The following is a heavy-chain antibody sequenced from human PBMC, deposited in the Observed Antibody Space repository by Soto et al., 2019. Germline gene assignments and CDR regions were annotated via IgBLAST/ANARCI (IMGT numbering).Heavy chain of an antibody. Sequence: SETLSLTCAVYGGSFSGYYWSWIRQPPGKGLEWIGEINHSGSTNYNPSLKSRVTISVDTSKNQFSLKLSSVTAADTAVYYCARGIAARRPYYYYYYYMDVWGKGTTVTVSS. CDR2: INHSGST. J-gene: IGHJ6*03. CDR1: GGSFSGYY. D-gene: IGHD6-6*01. V-gene: IGHV4-34*01. CDR3: ARGIAARRPYYYYYYYMDV.